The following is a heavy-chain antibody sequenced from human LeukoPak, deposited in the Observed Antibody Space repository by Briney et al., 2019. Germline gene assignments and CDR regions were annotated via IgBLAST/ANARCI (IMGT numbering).Heavy chain of an antibody. V-gene: IGHV3-23*01. CDR2: ISGSGGST. D-gene: IGHD3-3*01. J-gene: IGHJ4*02. CDR1: GFTVSGTH. CDR3: AKHGRESIFGVVIPFDY. Sequence: GGSLRLSCAASGFTVSGTHMSWVRQAPGKGLEWVSAISGSGGSTYYADSVKGRFTISRDNSKNTLYLQMNSLRAEDTAVYYCAKHGRESIFGVVIPFDYWGQGTLVTVSS.